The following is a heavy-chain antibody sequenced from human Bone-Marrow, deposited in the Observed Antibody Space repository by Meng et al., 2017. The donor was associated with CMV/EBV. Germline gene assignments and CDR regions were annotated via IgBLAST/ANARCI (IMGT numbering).Heavy chain of an antibody. V-gene: IGHV4-34*01. CDR3: ARFVAAAVPDGMDV. Sequence: GSLRLSCAVYGGSFSGYYWSWIRQPPGKGLEWIGEINHSGSTNYNPSLKSRVTISVDMSKNQFSLKLSSVTAADTAVYYCARFVAAAVPDGMDVWGQGTTVTVSS. CDR2: INHSGST. D-gene: IGHD6-13*01. CDR1: GGSFSGYY. J-gene: IGHJ6*02.